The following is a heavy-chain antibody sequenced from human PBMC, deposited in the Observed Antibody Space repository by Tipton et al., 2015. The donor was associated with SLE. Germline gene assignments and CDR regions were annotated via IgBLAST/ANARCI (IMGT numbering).Heavy chain of an antibody. CDR1: GFTFSSYS. J-gene: IGHJ4*02. CDR2: ISSSSSYI. CDR3: ARQSSSMVPFDY. D-gene: IGHD6-13*01. V-gene: IGHV3-21*04. Sequence: GSLRLSCAASGFTFSSYSMNWVRQAPGKGLEWVSSISSSSSYIYYADSVKGRFTISRDNAKNSLYLQMNSLRAEDTAVYYCARQSSSMVPFDYWGQGTLVTVSS.